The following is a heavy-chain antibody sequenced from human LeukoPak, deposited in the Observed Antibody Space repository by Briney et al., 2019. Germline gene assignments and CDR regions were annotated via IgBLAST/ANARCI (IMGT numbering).Heavy chain of an antibody. D-gene: IGHD2/OR15-2a*01. CDR3: VTDFFDY. CDR1: GFTFGDFA. V-gene: IGHV3-23*01. CDR2: ISGSGGST. Sequence: PGGSLRLSCTASGFTFGDFAMSRVRQAPGKGLEWVSAISGSGGSTYYADSVKGRFTISRDNSKNTLHLQMNSLRPEDTAVYYCVTDFFDYWGQGTLVTVSS. J-gene: IGHJ4*02.